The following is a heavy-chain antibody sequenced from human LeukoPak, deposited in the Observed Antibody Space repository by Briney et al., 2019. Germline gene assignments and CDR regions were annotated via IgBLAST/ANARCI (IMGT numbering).Heavy chain of an antibody. CDR1: GYSISSGYN. CDR2: FSYSGST. Sequence: SETLSLTCSVSGYSISSGYNWGWIRPPPGKGLEWIGSFSYSGSTYYNPSLKNRVTISIDTSKNHFSLKLRSVTAADTAVYYCARVRISSSSSIHWGQGTLVTVSS. J-gene: IGHJ4*02. V-gene: IGHV4-38-2*02. D-gene: IGHD6-13*01. CDR3: ARVRISSSSSIH.